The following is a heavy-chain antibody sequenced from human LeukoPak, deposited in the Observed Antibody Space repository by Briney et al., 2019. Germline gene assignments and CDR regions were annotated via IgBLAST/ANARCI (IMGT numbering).Heavy chain of an antibody. V-gene: IGHV4-59*01. J-gene: IGHJ4*02. Sequence: PSETLSLTCAVYGGSFSGYYWSWIRQPPGKGLEWIGYIYYSGSTNYNPSLKSRVTISVDTSKNQFSLNLSSVTAADTAVYYCARGRLARSPYFDYWGQGTLVTVSS. CDR1: GGSFSGYY. D-gene: IGHD6-19*01. CDR2: IYYSGST. CDR3: ARGRLARSPYFDY.